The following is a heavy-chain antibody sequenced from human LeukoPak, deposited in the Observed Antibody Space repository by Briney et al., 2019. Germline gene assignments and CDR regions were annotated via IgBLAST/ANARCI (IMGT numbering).Heavy chain of an antibody. V-gene: IGHV1-46*01. Sequence: ASVKVSCKASGYTFTSYYMHWVRQAPGQGLEWMGIINPSGGSTSYAQKFQGRVTMTRDTSTSTVYMELSSLRSEDTAVYYCARAIATGYSSSWYELADYWGQGTLVTVSS. CDR2: INPSGGST. D-gene: IGHD6-13*01. CDR1: GYTFTSYY. CDR3: ARAIATGYSSSWYELADY. J-gene: IGHJ4*02.